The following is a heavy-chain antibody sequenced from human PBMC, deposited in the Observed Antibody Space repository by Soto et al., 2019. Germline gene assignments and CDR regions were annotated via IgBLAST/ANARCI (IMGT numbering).Heavy chain of an antibody. V-gene: IGHV4-39*01. CDR1: GGSISTSGHY. CDR2: IYYTGST. D-gene: IGHD5-12*01. CDR3: ARQPTNLADYFDD. Sequence: PSETLSLTCTVSGGSISTSGHYWGWIRQPPGKGLECIGNIYYTGSTYYNPSLKSRVTISVDTSKNQFSLKLSSVTAADTAVYFCARQPTNLADYFDDWGQGTPVTVSS. J-gene: IGHJ4*02.